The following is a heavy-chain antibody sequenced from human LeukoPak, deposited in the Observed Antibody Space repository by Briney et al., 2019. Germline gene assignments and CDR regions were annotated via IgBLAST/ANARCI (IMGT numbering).Heavy chain of an antibody. D-gene: IGHD2-21*01. CDR3: ASSFARSSPTFHY. V-gene: IGHV4-59*08. CDR2: IYYSGST. CDR1: GGSISRYS. J-gene: IGHJ4*02. Sequence: SETLSLTCTVSGGSISRYSSNWMRQPPGKGLEWIGYIYYSGSTNYNPSLKSRVTISVDTSKNQFSLKLSSVTAADAAVYYCASSFARSSPTFHYWGQGTLVTVSS.